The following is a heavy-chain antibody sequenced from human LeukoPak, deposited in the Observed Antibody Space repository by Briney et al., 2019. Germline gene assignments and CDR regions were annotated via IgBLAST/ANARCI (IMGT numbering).Heavy chain of an antibody. CDR2: INPNSGGT. CDR3: ARDMYSSSWLGSFDY. CDR1: GYTFTGYY. D-gene: IGHD6-13*01. J-gene: IGHJ4*02. V-gene: IGHV1-2*02. Sequence: ASVKVSCKASGYTFTGYYMHWVRRAPGQGLEWMGWINPNSGGTNYAQKFQGRVTMTRDTSISTAYMELSRLRSDDTAVYYCARDMYSSSWLGSFDYWGQGTLVTVSS.